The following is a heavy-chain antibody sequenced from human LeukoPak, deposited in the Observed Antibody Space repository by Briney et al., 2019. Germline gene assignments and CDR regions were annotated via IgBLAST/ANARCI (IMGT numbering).Heavy chain of an antibody. CDR3: ASLHDSSWYLDY. CDR2: ISSSSSYI. J-gene: IGHJ4*02. V-gene: IGHV3-21*01. Sequence: GGSLRLSCAASGFTFSSYSMNWVRQAPGKGLEWVSSISSSSSYIYYADSVKGRFTISRDNAKNSLYLQMNSLRAEDTAVYYCASLHDSSWYLDYWGQGTLVTVSS. D-gene: IGHD6-13*01. CDR1: GFTFSSYS.